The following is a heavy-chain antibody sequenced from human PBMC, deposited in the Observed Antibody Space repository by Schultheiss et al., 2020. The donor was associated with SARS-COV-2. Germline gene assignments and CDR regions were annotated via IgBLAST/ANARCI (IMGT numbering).Heavy chain of an antibody. D-gene: IGHD3-22*01. J-gene: IGHJ2*01. CDR1: GFTVSNNY. Sequence: GESLKISCAASGFTVSNNYMNWVRQAPGRGLEWVSVIYSGGSTHYADSVKGRFTISRDNSKNTLYLQMHSLRAEDTAVYYCARVPSSYYYESSGYHWYFDLWGRGTLVTVSS. CDR2: IYSGGST. V-gene: IGHV3-53*01. CDR3: ARVPSSYYYESSGYHWYFDL.